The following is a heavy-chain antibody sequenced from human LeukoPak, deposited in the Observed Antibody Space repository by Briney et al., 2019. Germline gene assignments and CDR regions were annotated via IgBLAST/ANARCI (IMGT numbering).Heavy chain of an antibody. Sequence: PGGSLRLSCAASGFTFSSYAMSWVRQAPGKGLEWVSAISGSGGSTYYADSVKGRFTISRDNSKNTPYLQMNSLRAEDTAVYYCAKDQYSGYDFADFDYWGQGTLVTVSS. D-gene: IGHD5-12*01. CDR2: ISGSGGST. CDR1: GFTFSSYA. CDR3: AKDQYSGYDFADFDY. V-gene: IGHV3-23*01. J-gene: IGHJ4*02.